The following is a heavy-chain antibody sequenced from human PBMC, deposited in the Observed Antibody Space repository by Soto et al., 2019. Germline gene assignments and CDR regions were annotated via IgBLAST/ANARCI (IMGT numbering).Heavy chain of an antibody. D-gene: IGHD1-1*01. CDR3: AKGTTTEKVDS. J-gene: IGHJ5*01. CDR2: IYYSGST. V-gene: IGHV4-39*01. Sequence: PSETLSLTCTVSGDSIGSTSYYWGWIRQPPGKGLEWIGSIYYSGSTYYNPSLKSRVTISVDTSMNQFSLTLTSVSAADTGMYYCAKGTTTEKVDSWGHGILVTVSS. CDR1: GDSIGSTSYY.